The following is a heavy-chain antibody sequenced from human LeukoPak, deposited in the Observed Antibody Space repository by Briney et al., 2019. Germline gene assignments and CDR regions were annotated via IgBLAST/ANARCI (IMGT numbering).Heavy chain of an antibody. J-gene: IGHJ3*02. V-gene: IGHV1-69*04. D-gene: IGHD4-17*01. CDR3: ARGTVTQDGAFDI. CDR1: GGTFSSYA. CDR2: IIPILGIA. Sequence: SVKVSCKASGGTFSSYAISWVRQAPGQGLEWMGRIIPILGIANYAQKFQGRVTITADKSTSTAYMELSSLRSEDTAVYYCARGTVTQDGAFDIWGQGTMVTVSS.